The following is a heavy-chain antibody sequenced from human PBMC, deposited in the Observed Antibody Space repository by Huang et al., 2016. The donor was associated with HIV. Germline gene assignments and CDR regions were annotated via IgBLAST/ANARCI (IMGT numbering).Heavy chain of an antibody. J-gene: IGHJ4*02. CDR1: GYTFTGYY. CDR3: AGVGVVARSEIDY. CDR2: INPNNGGT. D-gene: IGHD6-6*01. Sequence: QVQLVQSGAEVKKPGASVKVSCKASGYTFTGYYMHWVRQAPGQGLEWMGWINPNNGGTNYAQKVKGRVTMTRETSNSTANMELSRLRSEDTAVYYCAGVGVVARSEIDYWGQGTLVTVSS. V-gene: IGHV1-2*02.